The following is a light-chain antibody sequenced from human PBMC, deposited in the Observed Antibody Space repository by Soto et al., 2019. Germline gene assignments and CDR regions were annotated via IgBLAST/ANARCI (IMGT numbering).Light chain of an antibody. Sequence: EIVLTQSPGTLSLSPGERATLSCRASQSVSSNFLAWYQQKPGQAPKLLISGASSRATGIPDRFSGSGSGTDFTLSISRLEPEDFALYSCQQYGSSPGTFGQGPKLEIK. V-gene: IGKV3-20*01. CDR3: QQYGSSPGT. CDR2: GAS. J-gene: IGKJ2*02. CDR1: QSVSSNF.